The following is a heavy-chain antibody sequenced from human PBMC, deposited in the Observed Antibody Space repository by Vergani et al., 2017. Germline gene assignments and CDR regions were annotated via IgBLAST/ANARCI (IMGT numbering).Heavy chain of an antibody. J-gene: IGHJ3*02. CDR1: GFTFSSYE. CDR2: ISSSGSTI. D-gene: IGHD2-21*02. Sequence: EVQLVESGGGLVQPEGSLRLSCAASGFTFSSYEMNWVRQAPGKGLEWVSYISSSGSTIYYADSVKGRFTISRDNAKNSLYLQMNSLRAEDTAVYYCAYIVVVTAITPLIHAFDIWGQGTMVTVSS. V-gene: IGHV3-48*03. CDR3: AYIVVVTAITPLIHAFDI.